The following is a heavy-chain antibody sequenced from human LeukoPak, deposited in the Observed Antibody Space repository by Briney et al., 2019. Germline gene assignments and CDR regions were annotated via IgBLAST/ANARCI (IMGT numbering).Heavy chain of an antibody. V-gene: IGHV1-69*04. CDR3: TTDWSTYYDFEGY. D-gene: IGHD3-3*01. J-gene: IGHJ4*02. CDR1: GGTFSSYA. CDR2: IIPILGIA. Sequence: SVKVSCKASGGTFSSYAISWVRQAPGQGLEWMGRIIPILGIANYAQKFQGRVTITADKSTSTAYMELSSLRSEDTAVYYCTTDWSTYYDFEGYWGQGTLVTVSS.